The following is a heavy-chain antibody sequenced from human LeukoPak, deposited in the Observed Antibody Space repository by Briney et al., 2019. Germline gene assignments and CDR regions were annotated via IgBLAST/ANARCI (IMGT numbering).Heavy chain of an antibody. V-gene: IGHV3-73*01. D-gene: IGHD1-26*01. J-gene: IGHJ4*02. CDR3: ATFPSGRYSAY. Sequence: YAASVKGRFTITRDDSENTAYLQMNSLKTEDTAVYYCATFPSGRYSAYWGQGTLVTVSS.